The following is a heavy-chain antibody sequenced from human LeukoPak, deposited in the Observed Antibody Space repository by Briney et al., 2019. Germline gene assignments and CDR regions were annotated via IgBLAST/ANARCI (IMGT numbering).Heavy chain of an antibody. Sequence: GASVKVSCKASGYTLTSYGISWVRQAPGQGLEWMGWISAYNGNTNYAQKLQGRVTMTTDTSTSTAYMELRSLRSDDTAVYYCARCAKYYDILTGYPTFDYWGQGTLVTVSS. CDR3: ARCAKYYDILTGYPTFDY. D-gene: IGHD3-9*01. V-gene: IGHV1-18*01. CDR2: ISAYNGNT. J-gene: IGHJ4*02. CDR1: GYTLTSYG.